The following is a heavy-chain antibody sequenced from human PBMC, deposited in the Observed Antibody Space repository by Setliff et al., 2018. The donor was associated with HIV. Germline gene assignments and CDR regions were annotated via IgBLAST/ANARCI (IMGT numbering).Heavy chain of an antibody. Sequence: SETLSLTCTVSGGSISSGSYYWSWIRQPAGKGLEWIGRIHISGNTNHNPSLESRVAISIDTSKNQLSLKLSSVTAADTAVYYCNIYYYYYMDVWGQGTTVTVSS. CDR1: GGSISSGSYY. V-gene: IGHV4-61*02. CDR2: IHISGNT. CDR3: NIYYYYYMDV. J-gene: IGHJ6*03.